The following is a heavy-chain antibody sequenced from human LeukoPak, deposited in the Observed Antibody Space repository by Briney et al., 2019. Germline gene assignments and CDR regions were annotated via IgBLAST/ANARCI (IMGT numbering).Heavy chain of an antibody. J-gene: IGHJ4*02. Sequence: PSETLSLTCAVYGGSFSGYYWSWIRQPPGKGLEWIGEINHSGSANYNPALKSRVTISVDTSKNQFSLKLNSVTAADTAVYYCARHDRRTGSHFDYWGQGTLVTVSS. V-gene: IGHV4-34*01. CDR1: GGSFSGYY. CDR2: INHSGSA. D-gene: IGHD1-14*01. CDR3: ARHDRRTGSHFDY.